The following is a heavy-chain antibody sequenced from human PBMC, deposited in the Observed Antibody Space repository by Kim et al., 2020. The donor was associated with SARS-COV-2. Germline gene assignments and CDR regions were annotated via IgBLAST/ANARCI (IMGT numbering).Heavy chain of an antibody. Sequence: SETLSLTCTVSGGSISSYYWSWIRQPAGKGLEWIGRIYTSGSTNYNPSLKSRVTMSVDTSKNQFSLKLSSVTAADTAVYYCARDKLLSLRYYYYYMDVWGEGTTVTVSS. J-gene: IGHJ6*03. CDR3: ARDKLLSLRYYYYYMDV. V-gene: IGHV4-4*07. CDR2: IYTSGST. D-gene: IGHD2-2*01. CDR1: GGSISSYY.